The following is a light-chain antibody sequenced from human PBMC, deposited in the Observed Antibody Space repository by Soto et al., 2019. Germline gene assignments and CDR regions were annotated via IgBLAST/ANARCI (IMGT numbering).Light chain of an antibody. CDR3: AAWDDSLGGSWV. J-gene: IGLJ3*02. CDR1: SSNIGSNY. Sequence: QSVLTQQPSASGTPGQRVIISCSGRSSNIGSNYVYWFQHLPGTAPKLLIYANDQRPSGVPDRFSGSKSGTSASLDISGLRSEDEADYYCAAWDDSLGGSWVFGGGTKLTVL. CDR2: AND. V-gene: IGLV1-47*02.